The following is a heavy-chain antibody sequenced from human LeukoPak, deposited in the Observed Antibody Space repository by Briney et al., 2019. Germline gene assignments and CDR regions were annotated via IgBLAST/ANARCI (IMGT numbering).Heavy chain of an antibody. CDR1: GFTFDDYA. V-gene: IGHV3-9*03. CDR2: ISWNSGSI. Sequence: PGGSLRLSCAASGFTFDDYAMHWVRQAPRKGLEWVSAISWNSGSIDYADSVKGRFTISRDNAKNSLYLQMNSLRAEDMALYYCAKGSGSYFYYYMDVWGKGTTVTVSS. D-gene: IGHD3-10*01. CDR3: AKGSGSYFYYYMDV. J-gene: IGHJ6*03.